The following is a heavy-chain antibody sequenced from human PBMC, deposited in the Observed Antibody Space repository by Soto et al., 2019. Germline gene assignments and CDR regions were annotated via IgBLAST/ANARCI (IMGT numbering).Heavy chain of an antibody. Sequence: SGPTLVNPTDTLTLTCTVCGISLSNSRVGVSWVRQPPGKALDWLAHIFSNDEKSYSASLKSRLTISKDSSKSQEILTMTNMEPFYTPTYFSAPTPNDYAPPNSFYFLDVCGRLPTLTFCS. CDR2: IFSNDEK. V-gene: IGHV2-26*01. J-gene: IGHJ6*02. CDR1: GISLSNSRVG. D-gene: IGHD4-17*01. CDR3: APTPNDYAPPNSFYFLDV.